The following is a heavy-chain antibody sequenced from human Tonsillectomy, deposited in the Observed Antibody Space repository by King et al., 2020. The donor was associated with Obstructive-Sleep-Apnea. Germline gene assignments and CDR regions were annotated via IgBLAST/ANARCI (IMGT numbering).Heavy chain of an antibody. V-gene: IGHV1-2*02. D-gene: IGHD3-22*01. CDR2: INPHSGGA. J-gene: IGHJ4*02. Sequence: QLVQSGAEVKKPGASVKVSCKASGYTFTDYCIHWVRHAPGQGLEWMGGINPHSGGANYAQKFQGRVTMTRDTSISTAYMELRRLRSDDTAMYYCARWLSGYFDYWGQGTLFTVSS. CDR3: ARWLSGYFDY. CDR1: GYTFTDYC.